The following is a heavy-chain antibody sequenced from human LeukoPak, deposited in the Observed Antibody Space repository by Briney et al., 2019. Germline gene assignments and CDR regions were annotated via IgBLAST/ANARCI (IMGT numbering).Heavy chain of an antibody. Sequence: SETLSLTCAVYGGSFSGYYWSWIRQPPGKGLEWIGEINHSGSTNYNPSLKSRVTISVDTSKNQFSVKLSSVTAADTAVYYCARDSGRYLTRFDYWGQGTLVTVSS. J-gene: IGHJ4*02. D-gene: IGHD6-19*01. V-gene: IGHV4-34*01. CDR1: GGSFSGYY. CDR2: INHSGST. CDR3: ARDSGRYLTRFDY.